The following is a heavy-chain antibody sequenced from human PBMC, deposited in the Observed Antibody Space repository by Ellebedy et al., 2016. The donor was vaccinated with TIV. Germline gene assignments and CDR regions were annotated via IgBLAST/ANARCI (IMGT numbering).Heavy chain of an antibody. V-gene: IGHV3-43*02. Sequence: GESLKISCAASGFTFADFAMHWVRQVPGKGLEWVSVITRDGTSTYYADSVKGRFTISRDNSKNSLYLQMNSLRSGDTAFYYCAKDQIGATSRDPFYGMDVWGPGTTVTVSS. CDR1: GFTFADFA. J-gene: IGHJ6*02. CDR3: AKDQIGATSRDPFYGMDV. D-gene: IGHD1-26*01. CDR2: ITRDGTST.